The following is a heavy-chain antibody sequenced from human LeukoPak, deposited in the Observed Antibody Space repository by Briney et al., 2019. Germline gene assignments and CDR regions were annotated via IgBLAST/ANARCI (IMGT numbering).Heavy chain of an antibody. Sequence: GRSLRLSCAASGFTFSSYGMHWVRQAPGKGLEWVAVICYDGSNKYYADSVKGRFTISRDNSKNTLYLQMNSLRAEDTAVYYCARNDGSGSYIDYWGQGTLVTVSS. J-gene: IGHJ4*02. V-gene: IGHV3-33*08. CDR2: ICYDGSNK. D-gene: IGHD1-26*01. CDR1: GFTFSSYG. CDR3: ARNDGSGSYIDY.